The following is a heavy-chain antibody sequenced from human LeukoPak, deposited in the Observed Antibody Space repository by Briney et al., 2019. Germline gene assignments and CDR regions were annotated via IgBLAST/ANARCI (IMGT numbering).Heavy chain of an antibody. CDR2: IIPIFGTA. CDR1: GGTFSSYA. Sequence: ASVKVSCKAPGGTFSSYAISWVRQAPGQGLEWMGGIIPIFGTANYAQKFQGRVTITADESTSTAYMELSSLRSEDTAVYYCASHPYGSGSYPFDYWGQGTLVTVSS. CDR3: ASHPYGSGSYPFDY. D-gene: IGHD3-10*01. J-gene: IGHJ4*02. V-gene: IGHV1-69*13.